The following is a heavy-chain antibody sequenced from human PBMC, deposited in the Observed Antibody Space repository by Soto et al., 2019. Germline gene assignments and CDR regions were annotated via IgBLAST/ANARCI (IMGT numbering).Heavy chain of an antibody. Sequence: PSETLSLTCTVSGGSISSYYWSWIRQPPGKGLEWIGYIYYSGSTNYNPSLKSRVTISVDTSKNQFSLKLSSVTAADTAVYYCARAPRGWTNWFDPWGQGTLVTVSS. J-gene: IGHJ5*02. CDR2: IYYSGST. CDR1: GGSISSYY. V-gene: IGHV4-59*01. CDR3: ARAPRGWTNWFDP. D-gene: IGHD1-26*01.